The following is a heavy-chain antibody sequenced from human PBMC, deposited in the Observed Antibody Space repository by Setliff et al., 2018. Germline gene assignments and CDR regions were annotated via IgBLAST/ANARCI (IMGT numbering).Heavy chain of an antibody. CDR3: ARLLAGTGGFFYYGVDV. CDR2: IYYSGST. J-gene: IGHJ6*02. D-gene: IGHD6-19*01. CDR1: GGSISSHY. Sequence: SETLSLTCTVSGGSISSHYWSWIRQPPGKGLEWIGYIYYSGSTYYNPSLKSRVTLSVDTSKNQFSLKLSSVTAADTAVYYCARLLAGTGGFFYYGVDVWGQGTTVTVSS. V-gene: IGHV4-59*08.